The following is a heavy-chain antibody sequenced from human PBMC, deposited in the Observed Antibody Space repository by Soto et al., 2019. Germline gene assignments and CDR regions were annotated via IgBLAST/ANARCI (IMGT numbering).Heavy chain of an antibody. D-gene: IGHD5-12*01. CDR2: IIPIFGTA. CDR1: GGTFSSYA. Sequence: QVQLVQSGAEVKKPGSSVKVSCKASGGTFSSYAISWVRQAPGEGLEWMGGIIPIFGTANYAQKFQGRVTMTADESTSTAYMEMSSLRSEDTAVYYCAERWLHHNWFDPWGQGTLVTVSS. CDR3: AERWLHHNWFDP. J-gene: IGHJ5*02. V-gene: IGHV1-69*12.